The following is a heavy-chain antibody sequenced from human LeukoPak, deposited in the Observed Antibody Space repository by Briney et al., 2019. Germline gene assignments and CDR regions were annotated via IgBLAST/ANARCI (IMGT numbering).Heavy chain of an antibody. CDR2: IYYSGST. J-gene: IGHJ4*02. D-gene: IGHD6-13*01. V-gene: IGHV4-39*07. CDR3: AREGIADTAFDY. CDR1: GGSISSSSYY. Sequence: SETLSLTCTVSGGSISSSSYYWGWIRQPPGKGLEWIGSIYYSGSTYYNPSLKSRVTISVDTSKNQFSLKLSSVTAADTAVYYCAREGIADTAFDYWGQGTLVTVSS.